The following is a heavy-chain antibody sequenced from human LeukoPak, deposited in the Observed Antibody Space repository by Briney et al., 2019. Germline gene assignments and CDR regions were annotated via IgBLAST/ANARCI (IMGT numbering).Heavy chain of an antibody. J-gene: IGHJ6*03. D-gene: IGHD6-13*01. V-gene: IGHV3-21*01. CDR3: ARDQGIAAAGPTDLYYYMDV. Sequence: GGSLRLSCAASGFTFSSYSMNWVRQAPGKGLEWVSSISSSSSYIYYADSVKGRFTIFRDNAKNSLYLQMNSLRAEDTAVYYCARDQGIAAAGPTDLYYYMDVWGKGTTVTVSS. CDR2: ISSSSSYI. CDR1: GFTFSSYS.